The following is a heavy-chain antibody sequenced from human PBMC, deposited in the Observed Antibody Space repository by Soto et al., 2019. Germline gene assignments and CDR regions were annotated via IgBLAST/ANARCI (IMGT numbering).Heavy chain of an antibody. J-gene: IGHJ3*01. D-gene: IGHD3-3*01. Sequence: EVQLVESGGGLVQPGGSLRLSCAASGFTFSSYEMNWVRQAPGKGLEWVSYISSSGSTIYYADSVKGRFTISRDNAKNSLYLQMNSLRAEDTAVYYCARDGYDFWSGYYGPGLGSSWGQGTMVTVSS. CDR2: ISSSGSTI. V-gene: IGHV3-48*03. CDR3: ARDGYDFWSGYYGPGLGSS. CDR1: GFTFSSYE.